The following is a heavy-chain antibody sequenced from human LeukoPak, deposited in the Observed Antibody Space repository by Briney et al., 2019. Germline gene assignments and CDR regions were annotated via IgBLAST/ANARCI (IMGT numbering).Heavy chain of an antibody. Sequence: PGGSLRLSCAASGFIFSSYSMNWVRQAPGKGLEWVSSISSSSSYIYYADSVKGRFTISRDNAKNSLYLQMNSLRAEDTAVYYCARDTPVGATKGSGDYNWFDPWGQGTLVTVSS. J-gene: IGHJ5*02. CDR1: GFIFSSYS. CDR3: ARDTPVGATKGSGDYNWFDP. V-gene: IGHV3-21*01. D-gene: IGHD1-26*01. CDR2: ISSSSSYI.